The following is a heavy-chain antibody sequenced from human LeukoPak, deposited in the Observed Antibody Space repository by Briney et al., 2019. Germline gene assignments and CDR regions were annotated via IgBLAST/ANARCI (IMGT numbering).Heavy chain of an antibody. V-gene: IGHV3-21*01. CDR1: GFTFSTYS. CDR2: ITSGSSFI. D-gene: IGHD2-2*01. CDR3: ARAFQPYFDY. Sequence: GGSLRLSCAASGFTFSTYSMNWVRQAPGKGLEWVSSITSGSSFIYYADSVKGRFTISRDNAKNSLYLHMNSLRAEDTAVYYCARAFQPYFDYWGQGTLVTVSS. J-gene: IGHJ4*02.